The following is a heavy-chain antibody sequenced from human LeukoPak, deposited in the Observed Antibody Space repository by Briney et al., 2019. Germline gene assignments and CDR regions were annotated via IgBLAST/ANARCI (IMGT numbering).Heavy chain of an antibody. CDR3: AREVEAPDYDSSGSSYYGMDV. Sequence: GGSLRLSCAASGFTFSSYAMHWDRQAPGKGLEWVAAISYDGSNKYYADSVKGRFTISRDNSKNTLYLQMNSLRAEDTAVYYCAREVEAPDYDSSGSSYYGMDVWGQGTTVTVSS. V-gene: IGHV3-30-3*01. CDR2: ISYDGSNK. D-gene: IGHD3-22*01. CDR1: GFTFSSYA. J-gene: IGHJ6*02.